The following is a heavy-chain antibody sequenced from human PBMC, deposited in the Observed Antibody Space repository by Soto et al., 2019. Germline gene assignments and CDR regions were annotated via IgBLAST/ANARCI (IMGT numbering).Heavy chain of an antibody. Sequence: QLQLQESGPGLVKPSETLSLTCTVSGGSISSSSYYWGWIRQPPGKGLEWIGSIYYSGSTYYNPSLKSRVTISVDTSKNQFSLKLSSVTAADTAVYYCASELLPPGDDYGDFYYYYMDVWGKGTTVTVSS. CDR1: GGSISSSSYY. V-gene: IGHV4-39*01. CDR3: ASELLPPGDDYGDFYYYYMDV. CDR2: IYYSGST. J-gene: IGHJ6*03. D-gene: IGHD4-17*01.